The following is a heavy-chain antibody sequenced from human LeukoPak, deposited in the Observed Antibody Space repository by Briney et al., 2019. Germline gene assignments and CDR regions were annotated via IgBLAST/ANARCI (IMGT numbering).Heavy chain of an antibody. V-gene: IGHV7-4-1*02. D-gene: IGHD6-13*01. CDR3: AAFGDSSSWYEGEAFDI. CDR2: INTNTGNP. J-gene: IGHJ3*02. CDR1: GYTFTSYA. Sequence: GASVKVSCKASGYTFTSYAMNWVRQAPGQGLEWMGWINTNTGNPTYAQGFTGRFVFSLDTSVSTAYLQISSLKAEDTAVYYCAAFGDSSSWYEGEAFDIWGQGTMVTVSS.